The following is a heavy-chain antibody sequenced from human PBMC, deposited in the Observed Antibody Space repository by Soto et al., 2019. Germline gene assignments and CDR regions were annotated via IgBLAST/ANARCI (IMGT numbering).Heavy chain of an antibody. V-gene: IGHV3-33*01. CDR1: GFTIGTYG. CDR3: ARDLVAAAGQVSPYYSGMDV. CDR2: IWYDGSNE. J-gene: IGHJ6*02. Sequence: QVQLVESGGGVVQPGRSLRISCAASGFTIGTYGMHRVRQVPGKGLEWVAVIWYDGSNEEYADSVKGRFTISRDNSKNTLYVQMNSLRAEDTAVYYCARDLVAAAGQVSPYYSGMDVWGQGTTVTVSS. D-gene: IGHD6-13*01.